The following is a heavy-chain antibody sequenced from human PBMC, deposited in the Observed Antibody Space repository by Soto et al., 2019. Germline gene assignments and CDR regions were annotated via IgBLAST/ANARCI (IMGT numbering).Heavy chain of an antibody. CDR1: GFIFSSHW. Sequence: GGSLRLSCAASGFIFSSHWMNWVRQAPGKGLVGVSHIGPDGSNIWEADSVQGRFTISRDNARNRLYLQMNSLRDEDTAIYYCVRDNNCSFDYWGQGILVTVSS. CDR3: VRDNNCSFDY. D-gene: IGHD1-1*01. CDR2: IGPDGSNI. V-gene: IGHV3-74*01. J-gene: IGHJ4*02.